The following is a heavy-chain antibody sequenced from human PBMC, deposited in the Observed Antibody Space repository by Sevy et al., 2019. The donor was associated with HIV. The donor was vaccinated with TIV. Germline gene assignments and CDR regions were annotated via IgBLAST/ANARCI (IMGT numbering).Heavy chain of an antibody. V-gene: IGHV3-33*01. J-gene: IGHJ4*02. Sequence: LSLTCAASGFTFSSYGMHWVRQAPGKGLEWVAVIWYDGSNKYYADSVKGRFTISRDNSKNTRYLQMNSLRAEDTAVYYCARDKAAYYDSSGYYTLDYWGQGTLVTVSS. CDR2: IWYDGSNK. CDR3: ARDKAAYYDSSGYYTLDY. D-gene: IGHD3-22*01. CDR1: GFTFSSYG.